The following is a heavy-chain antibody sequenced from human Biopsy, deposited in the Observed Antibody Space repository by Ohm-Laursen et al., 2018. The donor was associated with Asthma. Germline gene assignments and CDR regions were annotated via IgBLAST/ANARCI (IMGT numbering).Heavy chain of an antibody. Sequence: SVKVSCKSLGGTFNTYVIGWVRQAPGHGLEWMGGINSVFGTTTYPQKFQDRVTITADDSTITVYMELSSLRSEDTAVYYCARKAGSCISRTCYSLDFWGQGTLVTVSS. CDR3: ARKAGSCISRTCYSLDF. J-gene: IGHJ4*02. CDR2: INSVFGTT. CDR1: GGTFNTYV. V-gene: IGHV1-69*13. D-gene: IGHD2-2*01.